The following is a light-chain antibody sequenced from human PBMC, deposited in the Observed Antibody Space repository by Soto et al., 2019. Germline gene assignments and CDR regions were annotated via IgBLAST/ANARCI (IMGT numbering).Light chain of an antibody. CDR2: DAS. CDR1: QSVSSY. Sequence: EIVLTQSPATLSLSPGERATLSCRASQSVSSYLAWYQQKPGQARRLLIYDASNRATGIPARFSGSGSGTDFTLTISSLEPEDFAVYYCQQRSNWPQLTFGGGTKVEIK. V-gene: IGKV3-11*01. CDR3: QQRSNWPQLT. J-gene: IGKJ4*01.